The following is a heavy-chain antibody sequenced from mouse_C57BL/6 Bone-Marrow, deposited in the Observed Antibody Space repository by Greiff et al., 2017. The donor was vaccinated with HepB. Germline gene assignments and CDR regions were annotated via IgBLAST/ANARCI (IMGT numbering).Heavy chain of an antibody. CDR2: IYPGDGDT. CDR1: GYAFSSSW. CDR3: AREGLITTVVAPFDY. V-gene: IGHV1-82*01. D-gene: IGHD1-1*01. Sequence: QVQLQQSGPELVKPGASVKISCKASGYAFSSSWMNWVKQRPGKGLEWIGRIYPGDGDTNYNGKFKGKATLTADKSSSTAYMQLSSLTSEDSAVYFCAREGLITTVVAPFDYWGQGTTLTVSS. J-gene: IGHJ2*01.